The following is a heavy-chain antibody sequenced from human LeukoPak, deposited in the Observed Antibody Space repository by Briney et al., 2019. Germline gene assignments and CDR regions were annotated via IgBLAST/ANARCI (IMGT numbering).Heavy chain of an antibody. CDR3: AREKNHIVLTSYYFDY. CDR1: GFTVSTNY. V-gene: IGHV3-53*01. Sequence: GGSLRLSCAASGFTVSTNYMSWVRQAPGKGLEWVSVIYSGGNTYYADSVKGRFTISRDNSKNTLYLQMNSLGAEDTALYYCAREKNHIVLTSYYFDYWGQGTLVTVSS. J-gene: IGHJ4*02. CDR2: IYSGGNT. D-gene: IGHD5-12*01.